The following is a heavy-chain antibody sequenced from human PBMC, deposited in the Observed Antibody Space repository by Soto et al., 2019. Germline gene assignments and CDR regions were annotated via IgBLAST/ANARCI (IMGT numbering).Heavy chain of an antibody. V-gene: IGHV4-39*01. Sequence: QLQLQESGPGLVKSSETLSLTCTVSGASINSTSFYWGWIRQPPGKGLEWIGSIFHSGRTHYNPSLKSRVTLSVDTSRSQGSLEVGSVTAADTAVYYCVRQASKVWGAYPQATNFWGQGTLVTVSS. CDR3: VRQASKVWGAYPQATNF. CDR1: GASINSTSFY. J-gene: IGHJ4*02. D-gene: IGHD3-16*02. CDR2: IFHSGRT.